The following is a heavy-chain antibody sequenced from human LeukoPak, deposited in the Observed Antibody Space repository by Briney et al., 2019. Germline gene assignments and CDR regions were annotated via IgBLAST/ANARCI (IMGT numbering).Heavy chain of an antibody. D-gene: IGHD2-8*01. J-gene: IGHJ3*02. Sequence: GGSLRLSCAASGFTFSSYSINWVRQAPGKGLEWVSSIRSSSTYIYYADSVKGRFTISRDNAKNSLYLQMNSLRAEDTAVYYCARDQWFDIWGQGTMVTVSS. CDR1: GFTFSSYS. CDR2: IRSSSTYI. CDR3: ARDQWFDI. V-gene: IGHV3-21*01.